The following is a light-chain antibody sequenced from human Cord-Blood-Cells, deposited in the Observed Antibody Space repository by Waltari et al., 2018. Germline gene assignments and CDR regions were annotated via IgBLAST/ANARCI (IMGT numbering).Light chain of an antibody. CDR2: EVS. CDR1: SSDVGSYNL. J-gene: IGLJ1*01. V-gene: IGLV2-23*02. Sequence: QSALTQPASVSGSPGQWLTISCTGTSSDVGSYNLVSWYQQHPGKAPKLMIYEVSTRPSGVSNRFSGSKSGNTASLTISGLQAEDEADYYCCSYAGSSTYVFGTGTKVTVL. CDR3: CSYAGSSTYV.